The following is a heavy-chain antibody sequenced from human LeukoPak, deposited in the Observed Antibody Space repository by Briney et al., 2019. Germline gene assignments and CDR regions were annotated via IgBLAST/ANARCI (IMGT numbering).Heavy chain of an antibody. Sequence: GASVKVSCKASGGTFSSYAISWVRQAPGQGLEWMGGIIPIFGTANYAQKFQGRVTITADESTSTAYMELSSLRSEDTAVYYCARETYSGSYSLDYWGQGTLVTVSS. CDR2: IIPIFGTA. CDR3: ARETYSGSYSLDY. J-gene: IGHJ4*02. CDR1: GGTFSSYA. V-gene: IGHV1-69*13. D-gene: IGHD1-26*01.